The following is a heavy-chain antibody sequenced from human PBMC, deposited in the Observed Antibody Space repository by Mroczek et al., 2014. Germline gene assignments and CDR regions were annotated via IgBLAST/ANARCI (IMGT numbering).Heavy chain of an antibody. V-gene: IGHV3-33*01. J-gene: IGHJ4*02. CDR3: ARDPYTSSGYYRGIDY. CDR2: IWYDGSNK. D-gene: IGHD3-22*01. Sequence: QVQLQESGGGVVQPGRSLRLSCAASGFTFSSYGMHWVRQAPGKGLEWVAVIWYDGSNKYYADSVKGRFTISRDNSKNTLYLQMNSLRAEDTAVYYCARDPYTSSGYYRGIDYWGQGTLVTVSS. CDR1: GFTFSSYG.